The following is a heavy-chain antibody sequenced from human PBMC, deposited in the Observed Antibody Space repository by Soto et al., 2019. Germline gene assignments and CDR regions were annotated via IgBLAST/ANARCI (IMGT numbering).Heavy chain of an antibody. CDR2: IIGSGGST. Sequence: GGFLRLSCAASGFTFSSYAMSWVRQAPGKGLEWVSAIIGSGGSTYYADSVKGRFTISRDNSKNTLYLQMNSLRAEDTAVYYCARCLWFGELWDTYYYYYYMDVWGKGTTVTVSS. CDR1: GFTFSSYA. J-gene: IGHJ6*03. D-gene: IGHD3-10*01. CDR3: ARCLWFGELWDTYYYYYYMDV. V-gene: IGHV3-23*01.